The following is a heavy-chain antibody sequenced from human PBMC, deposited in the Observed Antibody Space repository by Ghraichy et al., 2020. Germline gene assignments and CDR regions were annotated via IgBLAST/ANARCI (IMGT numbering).Heavy chain of an antibody. CDR2: IWYDGNNK. D-gene: IGHD1-26*01. V-gene: IGHV3-33*01. Sequence: GGSLRLSCAASGFTFSRYGMHWVRQAPGKGLEWVAVIWYDGNNKYYADSVKGRFTISRDNSKNTLYLQMSSLRAEDTAVYYCARDGYQRYEVGNTTLDYFDYWGQGTLVTVSS. CDR1: GFTFSRYG. CDR3: ARDGYQRYEVGNTTLDYFDY. J-gene: IGHJ4*02.